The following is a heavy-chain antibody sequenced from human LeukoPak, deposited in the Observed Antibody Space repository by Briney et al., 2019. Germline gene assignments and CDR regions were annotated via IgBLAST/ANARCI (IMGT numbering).Heavy chain of an antibody. J-gene: IGHJ5*02. CDR1: GFTFSDHY. CDR3: AGRPIKIFGVVIRSRRHWFDP. V-gene: IGHV4-34*08. D-gene: IGHD3-3*01. Sequence: GSLRLSCLASGFTFSDHYMDWVRQPPGKGLEWIGEINHSGITHYNPSLKSRVTISADTSKNQFSLKLNSVTAADTAVYYCAGRPIKIFGVVIRSRRHWFDPWGQGTLVTVSS. CDR2: INHSGIT.